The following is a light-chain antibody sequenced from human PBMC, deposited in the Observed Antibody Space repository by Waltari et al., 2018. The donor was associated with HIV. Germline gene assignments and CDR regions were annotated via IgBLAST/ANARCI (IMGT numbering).Light chain of an antibody. CDR1: QCVSID. CDR2: DTS. CDR3: KQRSNWPLP. Sequence: EIVLTQSPATLSWSLGERATVSCRASQCVSIDLAWYQQKPGQAPGVLIYDTSNTATGVPARFSGSGSGTDFTLTISSLDLEDFAIYYCKQRSNWPLPFGGGTKVEIK. V-gene: IGKV3-11*01. J-gene: IGKJ4*01.